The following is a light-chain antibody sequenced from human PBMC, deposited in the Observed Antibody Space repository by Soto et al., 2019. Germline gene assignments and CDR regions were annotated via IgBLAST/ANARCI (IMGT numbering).Light chain of an antibody. J-gene: IGKJ4*01. CDR1: PTVGGNY. V-gene: IGKV3-20*01. Sequence: EIVLTQSPGTLSLSPGEGATLSCRASPTVGGNYLAWYQQKPGQAPGLLIYGTSNRATGIPDRFSGSGSGTDFSLSISRLEPEDFAVFYCQQYSTSPPTFGGGTKVEIK. CDR3: QQYSTSPPT. CDR2: GTS.